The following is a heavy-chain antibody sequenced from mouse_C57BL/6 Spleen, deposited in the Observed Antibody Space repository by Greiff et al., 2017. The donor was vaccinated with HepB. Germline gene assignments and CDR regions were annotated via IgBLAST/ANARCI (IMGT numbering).Heavy chain of an antibody. CDR2: IDPSDSYT. V-gene: IGHV1-69*01. D-gene: IGHD1-1*01. CDR3: ARKGAYYGSSYFDY. J-gene: IGHJ2*01. CDR1: GYTFTSYW. Sequence: QVQLQQPGAELVMPGASVKLSCKASGYTFTSYWMHWVKQRPGQGLEWIGEIDPSDSYTNYNQKFKGKSTLTVDKSSSTAYMQLSSLTSEDSAVYYCARKGAYYGSSYFDYWGQGTTLTVSS.